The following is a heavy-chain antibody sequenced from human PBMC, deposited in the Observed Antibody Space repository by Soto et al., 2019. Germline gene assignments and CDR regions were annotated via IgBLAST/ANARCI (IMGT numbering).Heavy chain of an antibody. V-gene: IGHV4-30-4*01. CDR3: AAGLWLRGGYFDY. CDR2: IHYSGST. D-gene: IGHD5-18*01. J-gene: IGHJ4*02. CDR1: GGSISSGDYY. Sequence: QVQLQESGPGLVKPSQTLSLTCTVSGGSISSGDYYWSWIRQPPGKGLEWIGYIHYSGSTYYNPSLKSRVTISVDTSKNQFSLKLSSVTAADTAVYYCAAGLWLRGGYFDYWGQGTLVTVSS.